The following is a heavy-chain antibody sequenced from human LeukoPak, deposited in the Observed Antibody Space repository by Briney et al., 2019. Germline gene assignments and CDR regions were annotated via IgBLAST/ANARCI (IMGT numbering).Heavy chain of an antibody. CDR1: GFTFNNYG. D-gene: IGHD3-16*01. CDR2: VWYDGGNK. J-gene: IGHJ4*02. Sequence: GRPLSLSCAASGFTFNNYGMHWVRQAPGKGLQWVALVWYDGGNKYYADSVKGRFTISRDNAQNSLYLQMNSLRVEDTAVYYCARDDASSSFTYWGQGALVTVSS. V-gene: IGHV3-33*01. CDR3: ARDDASSSFTY.